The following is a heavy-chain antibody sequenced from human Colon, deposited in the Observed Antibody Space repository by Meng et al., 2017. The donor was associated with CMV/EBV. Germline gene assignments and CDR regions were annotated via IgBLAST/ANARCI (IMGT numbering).Heavy chain of an antibody. CDR1: GGSFSGYY. J-gene: IGHJ4*02. CDR2: INHSGST. Sequence: GSLRLSCAVYGGSFSGYYWSWIRQPPGKGLEWIGEINHSGSTNYNPSLKSRVTISVDTSKNQFSLKLSSVTAADTAVYYCAREWVRYSYGLRYWGQGTLVTVSS. D-gene: IGHD5-18*01. CDR3: AREWVRYSYGLRY. V-gene: IGHV4-34*01.